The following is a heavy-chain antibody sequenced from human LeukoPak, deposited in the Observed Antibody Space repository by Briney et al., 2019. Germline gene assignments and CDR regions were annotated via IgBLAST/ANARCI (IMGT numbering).Heavy chain of an antibody. D-gene: IGHD1-1*01. J-gene: IGHJ2*01. Sequence: SETLSLTCAVYGGSFNGYYWSWIRQPPGKGLEWIGEINHSGSTNYNPSLKSRVTISVDTSKNQFSLKLSSVTAADTAVYYCARKHDLYWYFDLWGRGTLVTVSS. CDR2: INHSGST. CDR3: ARKHDLYWYFDL. V-gene: IGHV4-34*01. CDR1: GGSFNGYY.